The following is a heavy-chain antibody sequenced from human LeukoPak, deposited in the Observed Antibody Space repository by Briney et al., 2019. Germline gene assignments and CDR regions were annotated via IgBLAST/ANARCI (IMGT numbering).Heavy chain of an antibody. CDR2: IYYSGST. CDR3: ARARTVYGEYYFDY. Sequence: SETLSLTCTVSGGSISSYYWSWIRQPPGKGLEWIGYIYYSGSTNYNPSLKSRVTISVDTSKNQFSLKLSSVTAADTAVYYCARARTVYGEYYFDYWGQGTLVAVSS. V-gene: IGHV4-59*01. J-gene: IGHJ4*02. CDR1: GGSISSYY. D-gene: IGHD3-10*01.